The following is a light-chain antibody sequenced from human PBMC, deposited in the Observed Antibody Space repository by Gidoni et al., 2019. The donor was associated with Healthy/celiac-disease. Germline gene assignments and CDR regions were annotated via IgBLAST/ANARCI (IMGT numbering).Light chain of an antibody. CDR3: MQALQTPRFT. CDR2: LGS. Sequence: DIVMTQSPLSLPVTPGEPASISCRSSHSLLHSNGYNYLDWYLQKPGQSPQLLIYLGSHRASGVPDRFSGSGSGTDFTLKISRVEAEDVGVYYCMQALQTPRFTFGPGTKVDIK. J-gene: IGKJ3*01. V-gene: IGKV2-28*01. CDR1: HSLLHSNGYNY.